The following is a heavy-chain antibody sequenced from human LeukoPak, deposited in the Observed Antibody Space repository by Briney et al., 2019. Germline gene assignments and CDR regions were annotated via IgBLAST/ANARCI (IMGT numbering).Heavy chain of an antibody. D-gene: IGHD1-26*01. V-gene: IGHV1-69*05. J-gene: IGHJ5*02. Sequence: ASVKVSCKASGGTFSSYAISWVRQAPGQGLEWMGGIIPIFGTANYAQKFQGRVTITTDESTSTAYMELSSLRSEDTAVYYCARDGRGPRTVNPWGQGTLVTVSS. CDR1: GGTFSSYA. CDR3: ARDGRGPRTVNP. CDR2: IIPIFGTA.